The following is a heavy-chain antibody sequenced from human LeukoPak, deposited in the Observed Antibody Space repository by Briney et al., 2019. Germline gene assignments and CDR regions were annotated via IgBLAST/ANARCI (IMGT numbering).Heavy chain of an antibody. Sequence: GSLRLSCAASGFTFSSYWMTWVRQVPGKGLEWVANIKQDGNEKYYVDSVRGRFTISRDNTKDSLFLQMDSLRVEDTAVYYCARVTFFYYYFDLWGRGTLVTVSS. CDR3: ARVTFFYYYFDL. J-gene: IGHJ2*01. CDR1: GFTFSSYW. V-gene: IGHV3-7*01. CDR2: IKQDGNEK.